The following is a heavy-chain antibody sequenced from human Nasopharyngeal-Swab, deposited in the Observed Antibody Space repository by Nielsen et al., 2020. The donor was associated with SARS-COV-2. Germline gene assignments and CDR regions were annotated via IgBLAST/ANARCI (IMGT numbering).Heavy chain of an antibody. J-gene: IGHJ5*02. CDR1: GFTFSSYG. CDR2: IWYDGSNK. D-gene: IGHD6-13*01. Sequence: SLKISCAASGFTFSSYGMHWVRQAPGKGLEWVAVIWYDGSNKYYADSVKGRFTISRDNSKNTLYLQMNSLRAEDTAVYYCARDFSAAAYGFDPWGQGTLVTVSS. CDR3: ARDFSAAAYGFDP. V-gene: IGHV3-33*08.